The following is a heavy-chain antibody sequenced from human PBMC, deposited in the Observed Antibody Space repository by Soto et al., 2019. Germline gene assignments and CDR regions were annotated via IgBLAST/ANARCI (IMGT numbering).Heavy chain of an antibody. CDR3: ATSRQDILTGYYTAILDY. D-gene: IGHD3-9*01. CDR1: GYSFTSYW. CDR2: IYPGDSDT. V-gene: IGHV5-51*01. J-gene: IGHJ4*02. Sequence: GESLKISCKGSGYSFTSYWIGWVRQMPGEGLEWMGIIYPGDSDTRYSPSFQGQVTISADKPISTAYLQWSSLKASDTAMYYCATSRQDILTGYYTAILDYWGQGTLVTVSS.